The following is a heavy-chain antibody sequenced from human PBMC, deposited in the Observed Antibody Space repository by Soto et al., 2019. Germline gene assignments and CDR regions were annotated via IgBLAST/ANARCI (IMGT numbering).Heavy chain of an antibody. J-gene: IGHJ6*02. D-gene: IGHD6-13*01. CDR2: ISGYNDNT. CDR1: GYIFTNFG. V-gene: IGHV1-18*01. Sequence: QVQLKQSGPEVRKPGASLRVSCKASGYIFTNFGISWVRQAPGQGLEWMGWISGYNDNTHYAQKLQGRVSMTTDTSTGTAYMDLRSLRSDDTAIYYCVRDSSSWFYYYYGMDVWGQGTTVTVSS. CDR3: VRDSSSWFYYYYGMDV.